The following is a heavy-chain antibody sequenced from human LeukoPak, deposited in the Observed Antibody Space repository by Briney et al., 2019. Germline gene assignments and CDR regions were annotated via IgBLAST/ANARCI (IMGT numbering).Heavy chain of an antibody. Sequence: GGSLRLSCAASGFTFSSYEMNWVRQAPGKGLEWVSYISSSGSTIYYADSVKGRFTISRDNAKNSLYLQMNSLRAEDMAVYYCARDSKLGVTTDHWGQGTLVPVLS. V-gene: IGHV3-48*03. CDR2: ISSSGSTI. D-gene: IGHD4-17*01. CDR1: GFTFSSYE. J-gene: IGHJ4*02. CDR3: ARDSKLGVTTDH.